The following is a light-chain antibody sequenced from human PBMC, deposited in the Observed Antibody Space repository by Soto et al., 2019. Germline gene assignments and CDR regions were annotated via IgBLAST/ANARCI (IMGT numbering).Light chain of an antibody. CDR3: CSYAGSTTFVL. CDR1: SSDVGSYHL. V-gene: IGLV2-23*02. J-gene: IGLJ2*01. CDR2: EVT. Sequence: QSVLTQPASVSGSPGQSITISCTGTSSDVGSYHLVSWYQQHPGKAPKLMIYEVTKRPSGISNRFSGSKSGDTASLTISGLQAEDEADYYCCSYAGSTTFVLIGGGTKVTVL.